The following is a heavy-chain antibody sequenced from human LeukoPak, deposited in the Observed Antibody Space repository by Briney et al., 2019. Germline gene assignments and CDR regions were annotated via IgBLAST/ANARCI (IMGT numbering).Heavy chain of an antibody. CDR3: ARLLGTRDDGDY. CDR2: IYYSGST. D-gene: IGHD1-1*01. Sequence: SETLSLTCTVSGGSISSYYWSWIRQPPGKGLEWIGYIYYSGSTNYNPSLKSRVTISVDTSKNQFSLKLSSVTAADTAVYYCARLLGTRDDGDYWGQGTLVTVSS. CDR1: GGSISSYY. J-gene: IGHJ4*02. V-gene: IGHV4-59*08.